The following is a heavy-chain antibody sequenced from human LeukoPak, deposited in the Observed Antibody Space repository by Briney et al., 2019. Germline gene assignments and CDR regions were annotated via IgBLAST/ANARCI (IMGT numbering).Heavy chain of an antibody. D-gene: IGHD3-3*01. CDR2: IYYSGST. CDR3: ARATTIFGVVIPFDP. V-gene: IGHV4-59*08. J-gene: IGHJ5*02. Sequence: SETLSLTCMVSGGSISSYYWSWIRQPPGKGLEWIGYIYYSGSTNYNPSLKSRVTISVDTSKNQFSLKLSSVTAADTAVYYCARATTIFGVVIPFDPWGQGTLVTVSS. CDR1: GGSISSYY.